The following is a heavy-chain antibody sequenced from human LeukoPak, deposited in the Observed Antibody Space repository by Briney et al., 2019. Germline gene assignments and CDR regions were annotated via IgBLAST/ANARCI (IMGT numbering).Heavy chain of an antibody. V-gene: IGHV1-69*13. J-gene: IGHJ4*02. Sequence: ASVKVSCKASGGTLSSYAISWVRQAPGQGLEWMGGIIPICGTANYAQKFQGRVTVTQDESTSIANMELSSLRSEDTAVYYCAREAGAYCGGDCFSFDYWGQGTLVTVSS. CDR3: AREAGAYCGGDCFSFDY. D-gene: IGHD2-21*02. CDR1: GGTLSSYA. CDR2: IIPICGTA.